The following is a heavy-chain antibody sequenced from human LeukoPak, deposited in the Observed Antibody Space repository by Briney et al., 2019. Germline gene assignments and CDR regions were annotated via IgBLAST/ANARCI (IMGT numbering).Heavy chain of an antibody. CDR3: ARAEKAVTGTLDY. CDR2: MYNRGST. CDR1: GDSISNYY. D-gene: IGHD6-19*01. J-gene: IGHJ4*02. V-gene: IGHV4-59*01. Sequence: SETLSPTCTVSGDSISNYYWSWIRQSPGKELEWIGYMYNRGSTIYNPSLKSRVTISTDTSKNQFSLRLTSVTAADTAVYYCARAEKAVTGTLDYGGQGTLITVSS.